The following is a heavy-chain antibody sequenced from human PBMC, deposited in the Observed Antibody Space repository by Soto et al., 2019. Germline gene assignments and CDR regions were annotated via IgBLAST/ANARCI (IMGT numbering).Heavy chain of an antibody. D-gene: IGHD6-19*01. CDR2: IYYSGST. Sequence: SETLCLTCTVSGGSVSSYYWSWIRQPPGKGLEWIGYIYYSGSTNYNPSLKSRVTISVDTSKNQFSLKLSSVTAADTAVYYCARGPYLGAVAGPTTAWGQGTLVTVSS. CDR3: ARGPYLGAVAGPTTA. V-gene: IGHV4-59*08. J-gene: IGHJ4*02. CDR1: GGSVSSYY.